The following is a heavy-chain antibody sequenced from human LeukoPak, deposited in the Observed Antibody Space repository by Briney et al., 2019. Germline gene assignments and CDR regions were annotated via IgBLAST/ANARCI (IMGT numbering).Heavy chain of an antibody. CDR2: ISSRGSTI. J-gene: IGHJ4*02. CDR3: ARLAYSGSYSDY. Sequence: PGGSLRLSCAASGFTFSSYEMNWVRQAPGKGLEWVSYISSRGSTIYYADSVKGRFTISRDNAKNSLYLQMNSLRAEDTAVYYCARLAYSGSYSDYWGQGTLVTVSS. D-gene: IGHD1-26*01. CDR1: GFTFSSYE. V-gene: IGHV3-48*03.